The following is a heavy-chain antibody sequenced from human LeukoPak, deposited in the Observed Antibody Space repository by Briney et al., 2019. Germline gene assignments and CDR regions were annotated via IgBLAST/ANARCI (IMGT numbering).Heavy chain of an antibody. Sequence: PSETLSLTCTVSGGSISSSGYYWGWIRQPPGKWLEWIASIYYSGSTYYNPSLKSRVTISVDTSKNQLSLKLSSLTAADTAVYYCARHEYSGSYYGLSWFDPWGQGTLVTVSS. D-gene: IGHD1-26*01. V-gene: IGHV4-39*01. CDR3: ARHEYSGSYYGLSWFDP. J-gene: IGHJ5*02. CDR1: GGSISSSGYY. CDR2: IYYSGST.